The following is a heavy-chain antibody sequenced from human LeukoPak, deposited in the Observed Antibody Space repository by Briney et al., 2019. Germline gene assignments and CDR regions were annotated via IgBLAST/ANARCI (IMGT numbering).Heavy chain of an antibody. CDR2: IIPIFGTA. D-gene: IGHD6-13*01. V-gene: IGHV1-69*06. J-gene: IGHJ6*03. CDR3: ASCIAAAGTEDYYYYMDV. CDR1: GGTFSSYA. Sequence: SVKVSCKASGGTFSSYAISWVRQAPGQGLEWMGGIIPIFGTANYAQKFQGRVTITADKSTSTAYMELSSLRSEDTAVYYCASCIAAAGTEDYYYYMDVWGKGTTVTVSS.